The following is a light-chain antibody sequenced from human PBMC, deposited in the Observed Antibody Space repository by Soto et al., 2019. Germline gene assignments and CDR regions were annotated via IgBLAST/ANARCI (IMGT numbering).Light chain of an antibody. CDR1: QSVSSSY. J-gene: IGKJ4*01. Sequence: EIVLTQSPGTLSLSPGERATLSCRASQSVSSSYLAWYQQKPGQAPRLLIYGASSRATGIPDRLSGSGSGTDFNLTISRLEPEDFAVYYCQQYGSSPLLTFGGGTKVEIK. CDR2: GAS. V-gene: IGKV3-20*01. CDR3: QQYGSSPLLT.